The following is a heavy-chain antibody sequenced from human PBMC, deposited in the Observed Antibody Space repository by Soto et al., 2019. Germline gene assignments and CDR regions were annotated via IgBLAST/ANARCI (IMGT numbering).Heavy chain of an antibody. CDR1: GGSISSSSYY. CDR2: IYYSGST. Sequence: SETLSLTCTVSGGSISSSSYYWGWIRQPPGKGLEWIGSIYYSGSTYYNPSLKSRVTISVDTSKNPFSLTLSSVTAADTAVSYCARHYCYYVWDWFDPCGHGTLVTVSS. J-gene: IGHJ5*02. V-gene: IGHV4-39*01. CDR3: ARHYCYYVWDWFDP. D-gene: IGHD3-16*01.